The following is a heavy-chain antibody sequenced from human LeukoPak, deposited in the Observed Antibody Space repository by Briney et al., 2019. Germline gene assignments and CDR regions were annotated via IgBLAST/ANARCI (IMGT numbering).Heavy chain of an antibody. CDR3: ARLVIDSPSSYYMDV. Sequence: PGGSLRLSCSASGFIFNEFYMSWIRQAPGKGLECVSYLTTTGDPVYYTDSVKGRFTISRDNAKNSLFLQMTSLRDEDTAVYYCARLVIDSPSSYYMDVWGNGTTVTVSS. D-gene: IGHD2-21*01. V-gene: IGHV3-11*04. CDR2: LTTTGDPV. J-gene: IGHJ6*03. CDR1: GFIFNEFY.